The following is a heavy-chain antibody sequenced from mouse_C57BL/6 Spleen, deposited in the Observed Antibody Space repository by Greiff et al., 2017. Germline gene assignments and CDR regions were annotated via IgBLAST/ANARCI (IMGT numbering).Heavy chain of an antibody. V-gene: IGHV3-1*01. CDR2: ISYSGST. J-gene: IGHJ3*01. Sequence: EVQLQESGPGMVKPSQSLSLTCTVTGYSITSGYDWHWIRHFPGNKLEWMGYISYSGSTNYNPSLKSRISITHDTSKNHFFLKLNSVTTEDTATYYCARGSNYGFAYWGQGTLVTVSA. CDR3: ARGSNYGFAY. D-gene: IGHD2-5*01. CDR1: GYSITSGYD.